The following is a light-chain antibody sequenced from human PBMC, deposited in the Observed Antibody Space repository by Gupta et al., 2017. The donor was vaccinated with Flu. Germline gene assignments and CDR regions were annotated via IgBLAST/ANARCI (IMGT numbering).Light chain of an antibody. Sequence: DIQMTQSPSSLSASVGDRVTITCRASQGISNWLAWYQQIPGKAPKSLIYAASNLQSGVPSRFSRNGTGTGFNLTDNSLQPEDFSTYYFQQYDNYPITFGQGTRLGN. CDR2: AAS. CDR3: QQYDNYPIT. CDR1: QGISNW. V-gene: IGKV1D-16*01. J-gene: IGKJ5*01.